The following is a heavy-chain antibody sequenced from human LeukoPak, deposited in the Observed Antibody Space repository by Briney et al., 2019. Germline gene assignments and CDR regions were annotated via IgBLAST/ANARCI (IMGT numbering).Heavy chain of an antibody. CDR3: ARGPGGYSYGYEAEAGYGMDV. CDR1: GGSFSGYY. Sequence: PSETLSLTCAVYGGSFSGYYWSWIRQPPGKGLEWIGEINHSGSTNYNPSLKSRVTISVDTSKNQFSLKLSSVTAADTAVYYCARGPGGYSYGYEAEAGYGMDVWGQRTTVTVSS. V-gene: IGHV4-34*01. D-gene: IGHD5-18*01. CDR2: INHSGST. J-gene: IGHJ6*02.